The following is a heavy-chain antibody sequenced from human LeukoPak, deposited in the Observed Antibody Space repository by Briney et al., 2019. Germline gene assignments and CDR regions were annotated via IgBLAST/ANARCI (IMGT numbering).Heavy chain of an antibody. CDR2: IYYSGST. CDR1: GGSISSSSYY. CDR3: ARVRSVTMIVVATLSYFDL. D-gene: IGHD3-22*01. J-gene: IGHJ2*01. Sequence: SETLSPTCTVSGGSISSSSYYWGWIRQPPGKGLEWIGSIYYSGSTYYNPSLKSRVTISVDTSKNQFSLKLSSVTAADTAVYYCARVRSVTMIVVATLSYFDLWGRGTLVTVSS. V-gene: IGHV4-39*07.